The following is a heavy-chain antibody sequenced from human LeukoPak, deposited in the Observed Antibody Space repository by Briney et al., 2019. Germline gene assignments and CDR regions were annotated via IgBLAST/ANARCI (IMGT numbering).Heavy chain of an antibody. CDR3: TTKYQLLWDDAFGI. J-gene: IGHJ3*02. V-gene: IGHV3-15*01. CDR1: GFTFSNAW. D-gene: IGHD2-2*01. Sequence: PGGSLRLSCAASGFTFSNAWMSWVRQAPGKGLEWVGRIKSKTDGGTTDYAAPVKGRFTISRDDSKNTLYLQMNSLKTEDTAVYYCTTKYQLLWDDAFGIWGQGTMVTVSS. CDR2: IKSKTDGGTT.